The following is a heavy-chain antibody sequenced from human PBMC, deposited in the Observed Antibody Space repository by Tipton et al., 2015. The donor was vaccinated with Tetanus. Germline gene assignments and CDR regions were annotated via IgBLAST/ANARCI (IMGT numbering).Heavy chain of an antibody. J-gene: IGHJ4*02. V-gene: IGHV1-69*01. D-gene: IGHD1-14*01. CDR2: ITPIFGTT. Sequence: QSGAEVKKPGSSVKVSCKASGGTFTNHALSWVRQAPGQGLEWVGGITPIFGTTNSAPKFQGRVTITADESTNTAYKELSSLRSEDTAMYYCARAPNRIPRAYDYWGQGTQITVSS. CDR3: ARAPNRIPRAYDY. CDR1: GGTFTNHA.